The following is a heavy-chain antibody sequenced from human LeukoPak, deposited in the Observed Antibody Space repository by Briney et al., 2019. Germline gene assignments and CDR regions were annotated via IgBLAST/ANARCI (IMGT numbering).Heavy chain of an antibody. CDR1: GGTFSSYA. V-gene: IGHV1-69*05. J-gene: IGHJ3*02. D-gene: IGHD6-13*01. CDR3: ARDRGERGSSWSLPAHGFDI. Sequence: ASVKVSCKASGGTFSSYAINWVRQAPGQGLEWMGRIVPIFGTTNYAQKFQGRVTITTDESTSTAYMELSSLRSEDTAVYYCARDRGERGSSWSLPAHGFDIWGQGTMGTVSS. CDR2: IVPIFGTT.